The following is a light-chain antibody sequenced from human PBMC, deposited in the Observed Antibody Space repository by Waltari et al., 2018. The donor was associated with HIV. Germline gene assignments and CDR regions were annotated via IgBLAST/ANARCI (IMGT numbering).Light chain of an antibody. Sequence: SYELTQPPSVSVSPGQTARITCSGDALPKQYAYWYHQKPGQAPVLGIYKDTERPSGIPGRFSGSSSGTTVTLTISGVQAEDEADYYCQSADSSGTWVFGGGTKLTVL. V-gene: IGLV3-25*03. CDR3: QSADSSGTWV. CDR1: ALPKQY. J-gene: IGLJ3*02. CDR2: KDT.